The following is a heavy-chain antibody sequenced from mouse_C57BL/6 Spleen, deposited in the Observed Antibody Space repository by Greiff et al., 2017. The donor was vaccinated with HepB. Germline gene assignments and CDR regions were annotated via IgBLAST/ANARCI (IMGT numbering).Heavy chain of an antibody. Sequence: QVQLQQPGAELVMPGASVKLSCKASGYTFTSYWMHWVKQRPGQGLEWIGEIDPSDSYTNYNQKFKGKSTLTVDKSSSTAYMQLSSLTSEDSAVYDCARDGKNYFDYWGQGTTLTVSS. V-gene: IGHV1-69*01. CDR1: GYTFTSYW. CDR2: IDPSDSYT. CDR3: ARDGKNYFDY. J-gene: IGHJ2*01. D-gene: IGHD2-1*01.